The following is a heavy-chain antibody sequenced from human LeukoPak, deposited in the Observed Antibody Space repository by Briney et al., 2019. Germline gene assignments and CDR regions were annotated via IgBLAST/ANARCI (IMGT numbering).Heavy chain of an antibody. CDR3: ARARYSSRGGFDY. D-gene: IGHD6-13*01. V-gene: IGHV4-34*01. CDR2: ISTSGTT. J-gene: IGHJ4*02. Sequence: PSETLSLTCAVYGGSFSGYYWNWIRQPPGKGLEWIGRISTSGTTNYNPSLKSRVTISVDTSKNQFSLKLSSVTAADTAVYYCARARYSSRGGFDYWGQGTLVTVSS. CDR1: GGSFSGYY.